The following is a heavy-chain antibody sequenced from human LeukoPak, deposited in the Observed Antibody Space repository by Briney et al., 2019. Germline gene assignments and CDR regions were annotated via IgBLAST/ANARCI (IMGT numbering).Heavy chain of an antibody. Sequence: ASVKVSCKASGYTFTGYYMHWVRQAPGQGLEWMGRINPNSGGTKYAQKFQGRVTMTRETSISTAYMELSRLRSDDTAVYYCARPSHRGYGPLGYWGQGTLVTVSS. J-gene: IGHJ4*02. CDR1: GYTFTGYY. CDR3: ARPSHRGYGPLGY. D-gene: IGHD5-18*01. V-gene: IGHV1-2*06. CDR2: INPNSGGT.